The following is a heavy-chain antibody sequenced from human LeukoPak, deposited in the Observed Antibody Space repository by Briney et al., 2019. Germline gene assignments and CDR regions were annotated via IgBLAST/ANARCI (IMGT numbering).Heavy chain of an antibody. Sequence: GGSLRLSCAASGFTFDDYAMHWVRQAPGKGLEWVSSISSSSSYIYYADSVKGRFTISRDNAKNSLYLQMNSLRAEDTAVYYCARDSDSQPGTSCSDWGQGTLVTVSS. CDR2: ISSSSSYI. CDR3: ARDSDSQPGTSCSD. J-gene: IGHJ4*02. CDR1: GFTFDDYA. D-gene: IGHD2-2*01. V-gene: IGHV3-21*01.